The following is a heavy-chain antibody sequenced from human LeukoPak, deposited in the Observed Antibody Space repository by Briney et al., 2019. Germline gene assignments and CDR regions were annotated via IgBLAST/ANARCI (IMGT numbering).Heavy chain of an antibody. CDR2: INHSGST. J-gene: IGHJ5*02. V-gene: IGHV4-34*01. CDR1: GGSFSGYY. CDR3: ASVRGIAAAGKVSGWFDP. D-gene: IGHD6-13*01. Sequence: PSETLSLTCAVYGGSFSGYYWSCIRQPPGKGLEWIGEINHSGSTNYNPSLKSRVTISVDTSKNQFSLKLSSMTAADTAVYYWASVRGIAAAGKVSGWFDPWGQGTLVTVSS.